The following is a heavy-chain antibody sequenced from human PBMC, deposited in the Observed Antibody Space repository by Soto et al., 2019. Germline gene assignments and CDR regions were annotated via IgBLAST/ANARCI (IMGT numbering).Heavy chain of an antibody. V-gene: IGHV4-59*12. D-gene: IGHD3-10*01. CDR2: IYYSGST. Sequence: SETLSLTCTVSGGSINSYYWSWIRQPPGKGLELIGYIYYSGSTRYSPSFQGQVTISADKSISTAYLQWSSLKASDTATYYCARSQMFLSGSWSTEYYFDYWGQGTPVTVSS. J-gene: IGHJ4*02. CDR1: GGSINSYY. CDR3: ARSQMFLSGSWSTEYYFDY.